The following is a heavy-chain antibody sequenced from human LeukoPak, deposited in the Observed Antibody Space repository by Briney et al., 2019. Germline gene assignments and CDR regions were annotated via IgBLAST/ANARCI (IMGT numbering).Heavy chain of an antibody. J-gene: IGHJ5*02. V-gene: IGHV4-34*01. D-gene: IGHD3-22*01. CDR3: ARAHYYDSSGISGVFDP. Sequence: SETLSLTCAVYGGSFSGYYWGWIRQPPGKGLEWIGEINHSGSTNYNPSLKSRVTISVDTSKNQFSLKLSSVTAADTAVYYCARAHYYDSSGISGVFDPWGQGTLVTVSS. CDR1: GGSFSGYY. CDR2: INHSGST.